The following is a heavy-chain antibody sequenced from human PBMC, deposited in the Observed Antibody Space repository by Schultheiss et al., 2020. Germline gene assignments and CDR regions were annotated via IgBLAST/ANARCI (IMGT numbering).Heavy chain of an antibody. D-gene: IGHD3-10*01. CDR1: GGSISSSSYY. J-gene: IGHJ4*02. CDR2: IYYSGST. CDR3: ARRKLRELLWFGGTYFDY. V-gene: IGHV4-39*01. Sequence: SETLSLTCTVSGGSISSSSYYWGWIRQPPGKGLEWIGSIYYSGSTYYNPSLKSRVTISVDTSKNQFSLKLSSVTAADTAVYYCARRKLRELLWFGGTYFDYRGQGTLVTFSS.